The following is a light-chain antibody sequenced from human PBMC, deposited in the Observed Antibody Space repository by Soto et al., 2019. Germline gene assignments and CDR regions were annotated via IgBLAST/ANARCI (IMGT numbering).Light chain of an antibody. J-gene: IGLJ1*01. Sequence: QSALTQPASVSGSPGQSIIISCTGTSSDVGAYNYVSWFQQHPGKAPQLMIYEVSNRPSGVSSRFSGSKSGNTASLTISGLQAEYEADYYCTSYTMDNTYVFGTGTKVTVL. CDR2: EVS. CDR3: TSYTMDNTYV. V-gene: IGLV2-14*01. CDR1: SSDVGAYNY.